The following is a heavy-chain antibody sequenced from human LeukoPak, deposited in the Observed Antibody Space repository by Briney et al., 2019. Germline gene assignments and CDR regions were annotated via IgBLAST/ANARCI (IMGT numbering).Heavy chain of an antibody. Sequence: PGGSLRLSCVGSGFTFSSYAMSWVRQAPGKGLEWVANIKQDGSAKYYVDSVKGRFTISRDNAKDSLYLQMNSLRAEDTAVYYCARNSGGRWDNWFDPWGQGTLVTVSS. J-gene: IGHJ5*02. CDR3: ARNSGGRWDNWFDP. D-gene: IGHD2-15*01. V-gene: IGHV3-7*05. CDR1: GFTFSSYA. CDR2: IKQDGSAK.